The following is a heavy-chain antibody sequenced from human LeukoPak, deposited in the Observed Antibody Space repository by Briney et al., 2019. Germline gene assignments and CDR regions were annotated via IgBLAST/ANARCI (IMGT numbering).Heavy chain of an antibody. Sequence: ASVKVSCKASGYTFTSYYMHWVRQAPGQGLEWMGIINPSGGSTSYAQKFQGRVTMTRDMSTSTVYMELSSLRSDDTAVYYCAREVGYCSSTSCYTNAFDIWGQGTMVTVSS. CDR3: AREVGYCSSTSCYTNAFDI. CDR1: GYTFTSYY. CDR2: INPSGGST. V-gene: IGHV1-46*01. J-gene: IGHJ3*02. D-gene: IGHD2-2*02.